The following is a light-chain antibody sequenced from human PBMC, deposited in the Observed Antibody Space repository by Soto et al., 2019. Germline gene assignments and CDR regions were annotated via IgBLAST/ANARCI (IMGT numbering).Light chain of an antibody. CDR1: SSDVGRYNY. V-gene: IGLV2-14*01. Sequence: QSVLTQPASASGSPGQSITISCIGTSSDVGRYNYVSWYQQHPGQAPRLMIYDVNNRPSGVSNRFSGSKSDNTASLTISGLQAEDEADYYCSSYTSSSTRVFGTGTKVTVL. CDR3: SSYTSSSTRV. J-gene: IGLJ1*01. CDR2: DVN.